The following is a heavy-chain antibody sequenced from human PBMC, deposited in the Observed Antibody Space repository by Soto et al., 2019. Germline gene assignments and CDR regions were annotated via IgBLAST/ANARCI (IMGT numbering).Heavy chain of an antibody. CDR3: ARGPNCGVVIIYHYYYGMDV. V-gene: IGHV1-69*05. CDR2: IIPIFGNA. CDR1: GGTFSSYA. Sequence: ASVKVSCKASGGTFSSYAISWVRQAPGQGLEWMGGIIPIFGNANYAQKFQGRVTITTDESTRTAYMELRSLRSEDTADYYCARGPNCGVVIIYHYYYGMDVWGQGTTVTVSS. D-gene: IGHD3-3*01. J-gene: IGHJ6*02.